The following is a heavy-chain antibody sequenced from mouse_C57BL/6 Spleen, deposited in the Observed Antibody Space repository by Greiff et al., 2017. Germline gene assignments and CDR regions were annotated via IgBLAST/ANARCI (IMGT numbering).Heavy chain of an antibody. CDR1: GYTFTSYW. D-gene: IGHD3-2*02. CDR3: ARSSRLRRGEY. CDR2: IDPSDSET. Sequence: QVQLQQPGAELVRPGSSVKLSCKASGYTFTSYWMHWVKQRPIQGLEWIGNIDPSDSETHYNQKFKDKATLTADKSSSTASMKLSSRTSEDSAVEYCARSSRLRRGEYWGQGTTLTVSA. V-gene: IGHV1-52*01. J-gene: IGHJ2*01.